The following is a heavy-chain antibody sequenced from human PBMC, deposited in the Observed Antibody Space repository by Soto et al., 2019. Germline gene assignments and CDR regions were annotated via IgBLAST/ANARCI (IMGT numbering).Heavy chain of an antibody. Sequence: GESLKIPCKGFAYSFTSYWISWVRQMPGQGLEGMGWIDPSDSYTNYSPSFQGHVTISADKSISTAYLQWSSLKAADTARYYCASHPRLAGDYGMDVWGQGTTVTVSS. CDR3: ASHPRLAGDYGMDV. J-gene: IGHJ6*02. CDR2: IDPSDSYT. V-gene: IGHV5-10-1*01. CDR1: AYSFTSYW. D-gene: IGHD3-10*01.